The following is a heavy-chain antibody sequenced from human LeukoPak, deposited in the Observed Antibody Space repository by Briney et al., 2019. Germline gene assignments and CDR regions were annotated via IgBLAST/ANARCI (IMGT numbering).Heavy chain of an antibody. CDR3: AREPPVYYYYMDV. CDR2: IYTSGST. V-gene: IGHV4-4*07. Sequence: SETLSLTCTVSGGSISSYYWSWIRQPAGKGLEWIGRIYTSGSTNYNPSLKSRVTMSVDTSKYQFSLKLSSVTAADTAVYYCAREPPVYYYYMDVWDKGTTVTVSS. CDR1: GGSISSYY. J-gene: IGHJ6*03.